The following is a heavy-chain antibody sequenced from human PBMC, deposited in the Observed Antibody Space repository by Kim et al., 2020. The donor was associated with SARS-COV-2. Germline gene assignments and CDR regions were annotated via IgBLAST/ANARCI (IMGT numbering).Heavy chain of an antibody. V-gene: IGHV3-48*02. Sequence: SVKGRFTISRDNAKNSLYLQMNSLRDEDTAVYYCARDPILGYSSGWIDYWGQGTLVTVSS. CDR3: ARDPILGYSSGWIDY. D-gene: IGHD6-19*01. J-gene: IGHJ4*02.